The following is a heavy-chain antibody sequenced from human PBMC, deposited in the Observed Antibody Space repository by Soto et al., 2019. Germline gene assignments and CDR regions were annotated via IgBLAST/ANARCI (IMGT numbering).Heavy chain of an antibody. CDR3: SRAGGSGWGYYFDY. D-gene: IGHD6-19*01. Sequence: GGSLRLSCTASGFTFGDYALTWVRQAPGKGLECVGFIRNKDYGGTTEYAASVKGRFTISRDDSKSIAYLQMNSLKTEDTAVYYCSRAGGSGWGYYFDYWGQGTLVTVSS. CDR1: GFTFGDYA. CDR2: IRNKDYGGTT. J-gene: IGHJ4*02. V-gene: IGHV3-49*04.